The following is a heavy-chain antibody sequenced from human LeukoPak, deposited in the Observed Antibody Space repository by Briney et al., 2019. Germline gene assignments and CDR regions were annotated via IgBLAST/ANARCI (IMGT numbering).Heavy chain of an antibody. CDR3: ARATYISSRASQLGY. CDR2: IYTSGST. D-gene: IGHD6-13*01. CDR1: GGSFSGYY. J-gene: IGHJ4*02. V-gene: IGHV4-59*10. Sequence: PSETLSLTCAVYGGSFSGYYWSWIRQPAGKGLEWIGRIYTSGSTNYNPSLKSRVTMSVDTSKNQFSLKLSSVTAADTAVYYCARATYISSRASQLGYWGQGTLVTVSS.